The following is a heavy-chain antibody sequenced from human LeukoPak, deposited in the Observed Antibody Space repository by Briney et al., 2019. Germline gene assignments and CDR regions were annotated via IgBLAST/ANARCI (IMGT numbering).Heavy chain of an antibody. CDR1: GLTFTSFG. D-gene: IGHD2-15*01. CDR3: AKGGSGSYYYYGVDV. V-gene: IGHV3-30*18. J-gene: IGHJ6*02. CDR2: ISPDGSNN. Sequence: GASLRLSCAASGLTFTSFGMHWVRQAPGKGLEGVAVISPDGSNNYYADSVKGRFTISRDNSKTTLFLQMNSLRPEETAVYYCAKGGSGSYYYYGVDVWGQGTTVTVSS.